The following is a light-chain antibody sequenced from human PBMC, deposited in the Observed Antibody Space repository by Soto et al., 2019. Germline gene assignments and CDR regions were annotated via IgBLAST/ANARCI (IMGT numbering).Light chain of an antibody. Sequence: SAATLSSNKNARVTLSCMASQSVDINLAWYQQKPGQAPRLLIYGASTRATDMSGTFSGRGSGTEFTLTICYVRPEDVAVYYCQQYRILLRTFG. CDR3: QQYRILLRT. V-gene: IGKV3-15*01. CDR2: GAS. J-gene: IGKJ1*01. CDR1: QSVDIN.